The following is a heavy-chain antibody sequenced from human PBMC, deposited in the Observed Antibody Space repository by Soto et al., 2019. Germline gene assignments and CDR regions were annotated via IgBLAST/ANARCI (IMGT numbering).Heavy chain of an antibody. CDR3: ARYCSGGSCYSRYGMDV. Sequence: SVKVSCKASGGTFSSYAISWVRQAPGQGLEWMGGIIPIFGTANYAQKLQGRVTITADESTSTAYMELSSLRSEDTAVYYCARYCSGGSCYSRYGMDVWGQGTTVTVSS. D-gene: IGHD2-15*01. J-gene: IGHJ6*02. CDR2: IIPIFGTA. CDR1: GGTFSSYA. V-gene: IGHV1-69*13.